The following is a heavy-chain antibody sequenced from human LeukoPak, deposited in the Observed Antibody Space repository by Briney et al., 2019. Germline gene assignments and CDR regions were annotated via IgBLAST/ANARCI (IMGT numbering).Heavy chain of an antibody. Sequence: PGGSLRLSCAASGFTFTTYWMSWVRQAPGKGLVWVANIKQDGTETYYEDSVKGRFTISRDNAKNSVYLQMNSLRDEDTAVYYCATGLPLEYWGQGTLVTVST. J-gene: IGHJ4*02. D-gene: IGHD4-11*01. CDR1: GFTFTTYW. V-gene: IGHV3-7*02. CDR3: ATGLPLEY. CDR2: IKQDGTET.